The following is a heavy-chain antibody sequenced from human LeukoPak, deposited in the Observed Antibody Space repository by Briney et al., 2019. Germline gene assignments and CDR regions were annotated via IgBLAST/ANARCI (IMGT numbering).Heavy chain of an antibody. CDR2: ISSSGSTI. J-gene: IGHJ3*02. CDR1: GFIFSNAW. D-gene: IGHD2-2*01. V-gene: IGHV3-11*01. Sequence: GGSLRLSCAASGFIFSNAWMSWVRQAPGKGLEWVSYISSSGSTIYYADSVKGRFTISRDNAKNSLYLQMNSLRAEDTAVYYCARDDRDIVVVPAATDAFDIWGQGTMVTVSS. CDR3: ARDDRDIVVVPAATDAFDI.